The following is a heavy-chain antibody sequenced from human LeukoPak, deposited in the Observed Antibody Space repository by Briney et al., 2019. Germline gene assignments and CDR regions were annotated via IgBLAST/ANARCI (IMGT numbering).Heavy chain of an antibody. CDR3: ARPYYYDRSGLDY. D-gene: IGHD3-22*01. J-gene: IGHJ4*02. CDR1: GFTFSSFG. CDR2: ISDDGSNK. V-gene: IGHV3-33*08. Sequence: GGSLRLSCAASGFTFSSFGMHWVRQAPGKGLEWLAVISDDGSNKYYADSVKGRFPISRDTSKNTLYLQMNSLRAEDTAVYYCARPYYYDRSGLDYWGQGTLVTVSS.